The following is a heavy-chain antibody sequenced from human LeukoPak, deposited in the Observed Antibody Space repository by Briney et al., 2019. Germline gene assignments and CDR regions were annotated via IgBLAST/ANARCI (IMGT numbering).Heavy chain of an antibody. CDR2: ISSSSSYI. V-gene: IGHV3-21*01. CDR3: ARGSGI. J-gene: IGHJ3*02. Sequence: GVSLRLLCAASGLTFSSYSKNWVREAPGKGLEWVSPISSSSSYIYYADSVKGRFTISRDNAKNSLYLQMSSLRDEDTAVYFCARGSGIWGEGTMVTVSS. CDR1: GLTFSSYS.